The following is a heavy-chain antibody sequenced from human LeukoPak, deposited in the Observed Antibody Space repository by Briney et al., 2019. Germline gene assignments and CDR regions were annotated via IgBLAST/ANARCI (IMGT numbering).Heavy chain of an antibody. V-gene: IGHV1-2*02. J-gene: IGHJ4*02. CDR2: INPNSGGT. Sequence: ASVKVSCKASGYRFTGYYIHWARQAPGQGLEWIGWINPNSGGTNYAQKFQGRVTMTRDTSVSTAYMEVSRLRSDDTAVYYCARDRRGYYDSGSYYPLIWGQGTLVTVSS. D-gene: IGHD3-10*01. CDR1: GYRFTGYY. CDR3: ARDRRGYYDSGSYYPLI.